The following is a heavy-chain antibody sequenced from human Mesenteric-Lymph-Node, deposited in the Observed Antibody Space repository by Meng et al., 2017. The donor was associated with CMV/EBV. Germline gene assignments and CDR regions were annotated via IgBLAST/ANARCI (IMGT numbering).Heavy chain of an antibody. D-gene: IGHD3-3*01. V-gene: IGHV3-23*01. Sequence: GGSLRLSCAASGFTFSTFTINWVRQAPGKGLEWVSSISGSGGSTYYADSVKGRFTISRDNVENTLYLQMNSLRAEDTAIYYCAKSNNREYDFWSGPNYWGQGTLVTVSS. CDR3: AKSNNREYDFWSGPNY. J-gene: IGHJ4*02. CDR1: GFTFSTFT. CDR2: ISGSGGST.